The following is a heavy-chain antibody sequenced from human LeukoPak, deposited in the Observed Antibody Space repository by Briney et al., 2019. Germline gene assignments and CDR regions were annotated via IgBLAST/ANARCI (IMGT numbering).Heavy chain of an antibody. J-gene: IGHJ3*02. CDR3: AKDLWWFGEFPNVFDI. D-gene: IGHD3-10*01. V-gene: IGHV3-30*04. Sequence: GTSLRLSCTASGFTFNKYDMHWVRQAPGKGLEWVTFISHDGSQEHYADSVKGRFTISRDNLKNILYLEMNSLRAEDTAVYYCAKDLWWFGEFPNVFDIWGQGTMVTVSS. CDR2: ISHDGSQE. CDR1: GFTFNKYD.